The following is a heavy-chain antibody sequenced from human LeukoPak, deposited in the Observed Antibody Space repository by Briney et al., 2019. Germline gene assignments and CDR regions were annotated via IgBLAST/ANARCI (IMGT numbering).Heavy chain of an antibody. J-gene: IGHJ4*02. Sequence: GGSLRLSCAASGFTVSKNCMSWVRQAPGKGLDCVSVIYSGGSTHYADSVKGRFTISRDNSKNTLYLQMNSLRAEDTAVYYCARAVAGLYFDYWGQGTLVTVSS. CDR3: ARAVAGLYFDY. D-gene: IGHD6-19*01. CDR2: IYSGGST. CDR1: GFTVSKNC. V-gene: IGHV3-53*01.